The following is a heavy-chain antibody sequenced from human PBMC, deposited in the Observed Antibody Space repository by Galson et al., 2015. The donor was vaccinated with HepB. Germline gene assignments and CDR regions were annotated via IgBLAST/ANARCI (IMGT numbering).Heavy chain of an antibody. CDR3: ARAQSHIVVVVAPFDY. CDR2: ISSSSSAV. Sequence: SLRLSCAASGFTFSSYHMHWVRQAPGKGLEWVSYISSSSSAVYYADSVKGRFTISRDNTKNSLCLQMNSLRDEDTAVYYCARAQSHIVVVVAPFDYWGQGTLVTVSS. J-gene: IGHJ4*02. V-gene: IGHV3-48*02. D-gene: IGHD2-15*01. CDR1: GFTFSSYH.